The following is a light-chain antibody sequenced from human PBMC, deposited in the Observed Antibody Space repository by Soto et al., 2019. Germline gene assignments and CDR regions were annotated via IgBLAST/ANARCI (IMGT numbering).Light chain of an antibody. CDR1: QSISSY. Sequence: DIPMTQSPSSLSASVGDRVTITFRASQSISSYLNWYQQKPGKAPKLLIYQASSLENGVPSRFSGSGSGTEFSLTISSLQPDDFATYYCQQYSSHSTFGQGTKVDI. CDR3: QQYSSHST. V-gene: IGKV1-5*03. J-gene: IGKJ1*01. CDR2: QAS.